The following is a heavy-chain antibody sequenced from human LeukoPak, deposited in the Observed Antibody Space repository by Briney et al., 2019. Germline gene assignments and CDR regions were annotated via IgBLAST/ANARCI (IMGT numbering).Heavy chain of an antibody. Sequence: GASVKVSCKASGYTFTGYYMHWVRQAPGQGLEWMGWINPNSGGTNYAQKFQGRVTMTRDTSISTAYMELSRLRSDDTAVYYCARVYCSSTSCSPDYFDYWGQGTLVTVSS. CDR3: ARVYCSSTSCSPDYFDY. D-gene: IGHD2-2*01. CDR2: INPNSGGT. CDR1: GYTFTGYY. J-gene: IGHJ4*02. V-gene: IGHV1-2*02.